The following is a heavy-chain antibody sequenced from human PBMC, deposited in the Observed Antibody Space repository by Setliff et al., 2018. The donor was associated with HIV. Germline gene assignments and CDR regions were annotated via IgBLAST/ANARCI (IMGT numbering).Heavy chain of an antibody. J-gene: IGHJ4*02. V-gene: IGHV4-39*01. CDR1: GASISSSNSY. Sequence: SETLSLTCAVYGASISSSNSYWGWIRQPPGKRLEWLGSIYQSGSTSYNPSLSSRLTMSVDTSKNQFSLKLISVTAADTAVYYCARREYSSSSPPFDYWGQGTPVTVSS. D-gene: IGHD6-6*01. CDR2: IYQSGST. CDR3: ARREYSSSSPPFDY.